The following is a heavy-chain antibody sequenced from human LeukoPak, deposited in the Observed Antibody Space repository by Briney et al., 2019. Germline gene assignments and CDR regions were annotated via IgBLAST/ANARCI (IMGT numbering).Heavy chain of an antibody. D-gene: IGHD2-21*02. CDR3: ARGGLLFRRLAFDI. V-gene: IGHV3-30-3*01. CDR1: GFTFSSYA. CDR2: ISYDGSNK. Sequence: PRGSLRLSCAASGFTFSSYAMHWVRQAPGKGLEWVAVISYDGSNKYYADSVKGRFTISRDNSKNTLYLQMSSLRAEDTAVYYCARGGLLFRRLAFDIWGQGTMVTVSS. J-gene: IGHJ3*02.